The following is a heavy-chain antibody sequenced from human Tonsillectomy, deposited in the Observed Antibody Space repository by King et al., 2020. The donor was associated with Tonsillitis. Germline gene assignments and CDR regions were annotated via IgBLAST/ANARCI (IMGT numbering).Heavy chain of an antibody. J-gene: IGHJ4*02. Sequence: VQLVESGGGLVQPGGSLRLSCPASGFTFSSYAMSWVRQAPGKGLEWVASISGSGDSTYYADSVKGRFTISIDNSKNTLYLQMNSLRADDTAVYYCAKGNKCVTMVRGVIPFDYWGQGTLVTVSS. CDR1: GFTFSSYA. V-gene: IGHV3-23*04. CDR3: AKGNKCVTMVRGVIPFDY. CDR2: ISGSGDST. D-gene: IGHD3-10*01.